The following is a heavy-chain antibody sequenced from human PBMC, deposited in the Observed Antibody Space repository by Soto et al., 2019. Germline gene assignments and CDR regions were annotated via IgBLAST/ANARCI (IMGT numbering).Heavy chain of an antibody. Sequence: QITLKESGPTLVKPTQTLTLTCTFSGFSLSTSGVGVGWIRQPPGKALEWLALIYWDDDKRYSPSLKSRLSIXXDXSXIQVGLTMTNMDPVDTATYYCAHRISTPYYYYGMDVWGQGTTVTVSS. J-gene: IGHJ6*02. CDR2: IYWDDDK. CDR1: GFSLSTSGVG. V-gene: IGHV2-5*02. CDR3: AHRISTPYYYYGMDV.